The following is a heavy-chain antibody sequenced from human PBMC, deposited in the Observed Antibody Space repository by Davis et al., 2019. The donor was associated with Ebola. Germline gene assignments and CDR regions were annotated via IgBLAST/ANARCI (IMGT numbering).Heavy chain of an antibody. V-gene: IGHV3-7*01. J-gene: IGHJ3*02. CDR2: IKQDGSEK. Sequence: GESPKISCAASGFTFSSYWMSWVRQAPGKGLEWVANIKQDGSEKYNVDSVKGRFTISTNSAKDSLYLQMNSLTAEETAVYYCARMDWNDEEAFDIWGQGTMVTVSS. CDR3: ARMDWNDEEAFDI. D-gene: IGHD1-1*01. CDR1: GFTFSSYW.